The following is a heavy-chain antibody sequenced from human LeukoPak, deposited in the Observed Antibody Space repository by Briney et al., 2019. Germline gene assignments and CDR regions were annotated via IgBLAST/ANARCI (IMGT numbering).Heavy chain of an antibody. CDR1: GFTFSNYA. CDR3: AKDSSAFMVRGVIDY. Sequence: GGSLRLSCAASGFTFSNYAMSWVRQAPGKGLEWVSAISGSGEKTYYADSVKGRFTISRDNSKNTLYLQMNSLRAEDTAVYYCAKDSSAFMVRGVIDYWGQGTLVTVSS. J-gene: IGHJ4*02. CDR2: ISGSGEKT. D-gene: IGHD3-10*01. V-gene: IGHV3-23*01.